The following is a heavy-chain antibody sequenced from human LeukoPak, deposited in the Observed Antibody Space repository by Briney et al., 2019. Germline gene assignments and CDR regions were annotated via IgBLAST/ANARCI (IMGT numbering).Heavy chain of an antibody. CDR2: ISSSSSYI. D-gene: IGHD3-16*01. Sequence: GGSLRLSCAASGFTFSSYSMNWVRQAPGKGLEWVSSISSSSSYIYYTDSVKGRFTISRDNAKNSLYLQMNSLRAEDTAVYYCAREVLGKAVDYWGQGTLVTVSS. V-gene: IGHV3-21*04. J-gene: IGHJ4*02. CDR1: GFTFSSYS. CDR3: AREVLGKAVDY.